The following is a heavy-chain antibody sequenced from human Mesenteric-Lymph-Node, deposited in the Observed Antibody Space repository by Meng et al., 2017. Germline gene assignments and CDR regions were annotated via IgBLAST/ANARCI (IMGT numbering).Heavy chain of an antibody. D-gene: IGHD1-26*01. CDR3: ARGLWEQSRYYFDS. CDR1: GYTFTNYA. J-gene: IGHJ4*02. CDR2: INSGNGKT. V-gene: IGHV1-3*01. Sequence: QVQLVQSGAEGKKPGAAVKGSCKASGYTFTNYAIQWVRQAPGQRLEWMGWINSGNGKTKYSEKFQGRVTITRETSATTAYMELSSLRSEDMAVYYCARGLWEQSRYYFDSWGQGTLVTVSS.